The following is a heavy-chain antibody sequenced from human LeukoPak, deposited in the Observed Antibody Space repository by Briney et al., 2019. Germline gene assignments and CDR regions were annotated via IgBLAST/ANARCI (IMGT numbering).Heavy chain of an antibody. V-gene: IGHV3-21*01. J-gene: IGHJ4*02. CDR1: GFNFSSYS. D-gene: IGHD3-22*01. CDR3: ARGPTMSYYYDSSGYYYFDY. CDR2: ISSSSSYI. Sequence: TGGSLRLSCAASGFNFSSYSMNWVRQAPGKGLEWVSSISSSSSYIYYAASVKGRFTISRDNAKNSLYLQMNSLRAEDKAVYYCARGPTMSYYYDSSGYYYFDYWGQGTLVTVSS.